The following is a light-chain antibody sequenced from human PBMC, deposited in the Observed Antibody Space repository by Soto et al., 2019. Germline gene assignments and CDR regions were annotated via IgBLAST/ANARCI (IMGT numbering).Light chain of an antibody. CDR2: EAS. J-gene: IGKJ2*01. CDR1: HSISTY. V-gene: IGKV1-39*01. CDR3: QQSYSIPYT. Sequence: DLQMTQSPSSLSASVGDRVTLSCRASHSISTYLNWYQQKPGKAPKLLIYEASSLQSGVPSRFSGSGSGTDFTLIISSLQPEDFASYYCQQSYSIPYTFGQGTKLEIK.